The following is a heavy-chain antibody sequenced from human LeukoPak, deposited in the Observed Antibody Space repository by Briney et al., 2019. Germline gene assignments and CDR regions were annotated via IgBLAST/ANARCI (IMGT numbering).Heavy chain of an antibody. CDR2: MNPNSGNT. Sequence: ASVKVSCKASGYTFTSYDINWVRQATGQGLEWMGWMNPNSGNTGYAQKFQGRVTMTRNTSISTAYMELSSLRSEDTAVYYCAKHMPGHYYYGMDVWGQGTTVTVSS. CDR1: GYTFTSYD. V-gene: IGHV1-8*01. J-gene: IGHJ6*02. CDR3: AKHMPGHYYYGMDV. D-gene: IGHD2-2*01.